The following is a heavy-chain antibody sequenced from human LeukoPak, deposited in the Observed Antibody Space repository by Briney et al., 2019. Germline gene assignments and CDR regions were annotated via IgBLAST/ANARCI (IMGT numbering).Heavy chain of an antibody. Sequence: ASVKVSCKASGYTFTSYGISWVRQAPGQGLEWMGWISAYNGNTNYAQKLQGRVTMTTDTSTSTAYMELRSLRSDDTAVYYCARDPGYCTNGVCSRAFDYWGQGTLVTVSS. V-gene: IGHV1-18*01. CDR2: ISAYNGNT. CDR1: GYTFTSYG. D-gene: IGHD2-8*01. J-gene: IGHJ4*02. CDR3: ARDPGYCTNGVCSRAFDY.